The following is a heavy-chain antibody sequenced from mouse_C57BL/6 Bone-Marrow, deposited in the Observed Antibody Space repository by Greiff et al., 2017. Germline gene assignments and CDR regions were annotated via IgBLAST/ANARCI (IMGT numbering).Heavy chain of an antibody. CDR2: ISYDGSN. Sequence: VQLKESGPGLVKPSQSLSLTCSVTGYSITSGYYWNWIRQFPGNKLEWMGYISYDGSNNYNPSLKNRISITRDTSKNQFFLKLNSVTTEDTATYYCARGAQLRPFDYWGQGTTLTVSS. V-gene: IGHV3-6*01. J-gene: IGHJ2*01. CDR3: ARGAQLRPFDY. D-gene: IGHD3-2*02. CDR1: GYSITSGYY.